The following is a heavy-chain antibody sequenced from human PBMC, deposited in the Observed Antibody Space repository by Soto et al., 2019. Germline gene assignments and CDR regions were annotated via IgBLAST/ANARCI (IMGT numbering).Heavy chain of an antibody. J-gene: IGHJ4*02. CDR1: GFTFSSYW. V-gene: IGHV3-7*01. CDR3: ASPPDGDFDY. D-gene: IGHD3-10*01. CDR2: IKQDGREN. Sequence: PGGALRLSCSASGFTFSSYWMSWARQAPGNGLEWVANIKQDGRENSYVHSVKGRFTISRDNAKNSLYLQMNSLRAEDTAVYYCASPPDGDFDYWGQGTLVT.